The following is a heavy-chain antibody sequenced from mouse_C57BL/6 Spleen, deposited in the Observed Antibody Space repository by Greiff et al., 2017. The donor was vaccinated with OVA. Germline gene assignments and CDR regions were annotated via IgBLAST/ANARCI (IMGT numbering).Heavy chain of an antibody. CDR1: GYTFTSYW. J-gene: IGHJ3*01. CDR2: IYPGNSDT. CDR3: TSPDGYYGGFAY. Sequence: VQLKQSGTVLARPGASVKMSCKTSGYTFTSYWMHWVKQRPGQGLEWIGAIYPGNSDTSYNQKFKGKAKLTAVTSASTAYMELSSLTNEDSAVDYCTSPDGYYGGFAYWGQGTLVTVSA. D-gene: IGHD2-3*01. V-gene: IGHV1-5*01.